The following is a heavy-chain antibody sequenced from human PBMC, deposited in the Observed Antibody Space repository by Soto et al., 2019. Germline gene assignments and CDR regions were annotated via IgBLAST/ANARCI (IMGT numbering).Heavy chain of an antibody. D-gene: IGHD3-10*01. J-gene: IGHJ4*02. CDR1: GFTFSSYG. Sequence: GGSLRLSCAASGFTFSSYGMHWVRQAPGKGLEWVAVIWYDGSNKYYADSVKGRFTISRDNSKNTLYLQMNSLRAEDTAVYYCARDPYGRLLAYYFDYWGQGTLVTVSS. CDR3: ARDPYGRLLAYYFDY. V-gene: IGHV3-33*01. CDR2: IWYDGSNK.